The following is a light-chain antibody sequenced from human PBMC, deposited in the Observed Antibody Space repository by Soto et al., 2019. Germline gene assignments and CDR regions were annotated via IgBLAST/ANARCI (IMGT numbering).Light chain of an antibody. V-gene: IGKV1-5*01. CDR2: DVS. CDR1: QSISSW. CDR3: QQYNTFWT. J-gene: IGKJ1*01. Sequence: DIQMTQSPSTLSASLGDRVTITCRASQSISSWLAWYQQKPGKAPKLLIYDVSSLESGVPSRFSGSVSGTEFTLTISSLQPDDFATYYCQQYNTFWTFGQGTKVDIK.